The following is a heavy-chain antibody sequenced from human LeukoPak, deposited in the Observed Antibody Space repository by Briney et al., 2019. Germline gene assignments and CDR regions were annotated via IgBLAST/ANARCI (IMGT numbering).Heavy chain of an antibody. CDR1: GFTFSTYT. CDR3: ARRMAANAFDI. J-gene: IGHJ3*02. D-gene: IGHD5-24*01. Sequence: GGSLRLSCAASGFTFSTYTMRWVRQAPGQGLEWMSFVSYDGTNKNYADSVKGRFTISRDNSKNTLYLQMNSLRTEDTAGYYCARRMAANAFDIWGQGTMVTVSS. V-gene: IGHV3-30-3*01. CDR2: VSYDGTNK.